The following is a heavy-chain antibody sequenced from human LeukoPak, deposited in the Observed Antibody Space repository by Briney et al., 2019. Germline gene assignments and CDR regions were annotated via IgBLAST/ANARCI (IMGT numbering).Heavy chain of an antibody. J-gene: IGHJ3*02. Sequence: PSETLSLTCTVSGGSISSYYWSWIRQPPGKGLEWIGYIYHSGSTYCNPSLKSRVTISLDRSKNQFSLKLSSVTAADTAVYYCARETWGFGAFNIWGQGTLVTVSS. D-gene: IGHD7-27*01. CDR3: ARETWGFGAFNI. V-gene: IGHV4-59*12. CDR1: GGSISSYY. CDR2: IYHSGST.